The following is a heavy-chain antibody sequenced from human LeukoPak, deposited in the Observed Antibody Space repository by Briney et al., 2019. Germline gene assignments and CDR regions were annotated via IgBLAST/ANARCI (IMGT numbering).Heavy chain of an antibody. CDR2: INPNSGGT. Sequence: ASVKVSCKASGYTFTRYYMHWVRQAPGQGLEWMGWINPNSGGTNYAQKFQGWVTMTRDTSISTAYMELSRLRSDDTAVYYCARGGPGGSGYYYGMDVWGQGTTVTVSS. CDR3: ARGGPGGSGYYYGMDV. J-gene: IGHJ6*02. D-gene: IGHD3-16*01. V-gene: IGHV1-2*04. CDR1: GYTFTRYY.